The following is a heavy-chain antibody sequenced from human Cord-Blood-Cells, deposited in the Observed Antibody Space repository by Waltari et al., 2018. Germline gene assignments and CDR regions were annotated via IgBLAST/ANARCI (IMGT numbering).Heavy chain of an antibody. D-gene: IGHD3-22*01. V-gene: IGHV1-8*01. CDR2: MNPNSGNT. J-gene: IGHJ2*01. Sequence: QVQLVQSGAEVKKPGASVTVSCKASGYTFTSYDINWVGQATGQGLEWMGWMNPNSGNTGYAQKFQGRVTMTRNTSISTAYMELSSLRSEDTAVYYCARVAASPSSGYYWYFDLWGRGTLVTVSS. CDR3: ARVAASPSSGYYWYFDL. CDR1: GYTFTSYD.